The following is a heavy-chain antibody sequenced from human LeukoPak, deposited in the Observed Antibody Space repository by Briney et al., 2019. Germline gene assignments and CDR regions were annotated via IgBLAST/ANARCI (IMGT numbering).Heavy chain of an antibody. CDR1: GFTFTNAW. J-gene: IGHJ4*02. CDR2: IKSKTDGGTT. CDR3: AKYEVSSSGTLDY. D-gene: IGHD3-22*01. Sequence: GGSLRLSCAASGFTFTNAWMNWVRQAPGKGLEWVGRIKSKTDGGTTDYAAPVKGRFTISRDDSKNTLYLQMNSLKTEDTAVYYCAKYEVSSSGTLDYWGQGTLVTVSS. V-gene: IGHV3-15*07.